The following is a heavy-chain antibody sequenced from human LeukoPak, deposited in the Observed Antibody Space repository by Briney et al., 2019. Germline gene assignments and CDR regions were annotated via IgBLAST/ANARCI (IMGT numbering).Heavy chain of an antibody. D-gene: IGHD3-22*01. CDR2: ISSSGSTI. CDR3: ARGKYDSSGYYPAFDI. Sequence: GGSLRLSCAASGFTFSDYYMSWIRQAPGKRLEWVSYISSSGSTIYYADSVKGRFTISRDNAKNSLYLQMNSLRAEDTAVYYCARGKYDSSGYYPAFDIWGQGTMVTVSS. CDR1: GFTFSDYY. V-gene: IGHV3-11*01. J-gene: IGHJ3*02.